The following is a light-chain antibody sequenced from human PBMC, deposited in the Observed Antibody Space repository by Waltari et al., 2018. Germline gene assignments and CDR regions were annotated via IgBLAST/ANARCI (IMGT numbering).Light chain of an antibody. V-gene: IGLV2-8*01. Sequence: QSALTQPPSASGSPGPSVTISCPGPSSDVGGYHYVSWYQQHPGKAPKLPIYEVIQRPSGVPDRFSGSKSGNTASLTVSGLQAEDEADYFCSSYGGSNNVVFGGGTTLTVL. CDR3: SSYGGSNNVV. CDR1: SSDVGGYHY. J-gene: IGLJ2*01. CDR2: EVI.